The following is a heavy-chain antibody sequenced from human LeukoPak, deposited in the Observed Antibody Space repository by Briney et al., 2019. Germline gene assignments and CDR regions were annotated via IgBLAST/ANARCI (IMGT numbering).Heavy chain of an antibody. V-gene: IGHV3-23*01. CDR1: GFTFSNHA. CDR2: ISGSGATT. J-gene: IGHJ4*02. CDR3: ARDQGSIYYDSSGSIY. D-gene: IGHD3-22*01. Sequence: GGSLRLSCAASGFTFSNHAMNWVRQAPGKGLEWVSAISGSGATTYHADSVKGRFTMSRDNSKNSLYLQMNSLRAEDTAVYYCARDQGSIYYDSSGSIYWGQGTLVTVSS.